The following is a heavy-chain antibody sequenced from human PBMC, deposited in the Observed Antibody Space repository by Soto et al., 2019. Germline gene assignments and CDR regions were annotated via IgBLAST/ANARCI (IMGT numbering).Heavy chain of an antibody. Sequence: ASVKVSCKASGYTFTSYGIHWVRQAPGQRLEWMGWINAANGDTKYSPKFQGRVTITRDTSASTAYMELSSLRSEDTAVYYCARETYIVVVPAAHNWFDPWGQGTLVTVSS. D-gene: IGHD2-2*01. V-gene: IGHV1-3*01. J-gene: IGHJ5*02. CDR3: ARETYIVVVPAAHNWFDP. CDR1: GYTFTSYG. CDR2: INAANGDT.